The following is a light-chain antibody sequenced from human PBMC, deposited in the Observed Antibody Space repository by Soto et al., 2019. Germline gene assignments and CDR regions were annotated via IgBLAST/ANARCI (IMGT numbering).Light chain of an antibody. Sequence: AIQMTQSPSSLSASVGDRVTITCRASQGIRNDLGWYQQKPGKAPKLLIYAASTLQSGVPSRFSGSGSGTDFTLTIIRLQPEDFATYYCLQDYNYPRNFGQGTKLEIK. CDR3: LQDYNYPRN. CDR2: AAS. V-gene: IGKV1-6*01. CDR1: QGIRND. J-gene: IGKJ2*01.